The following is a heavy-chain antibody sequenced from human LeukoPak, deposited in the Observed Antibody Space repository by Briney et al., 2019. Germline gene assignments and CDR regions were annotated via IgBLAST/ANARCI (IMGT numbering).Heavy chain of an antibody. CDR2: INHSGST. D-gene: IGHD4-17*01. Sequence: PSETLSLTCAVYGGSFSGYYWSWIRQPPGKGLEWIGEINHSGSTNYNPSLKSRVTISVDTSKNQFSLKLSSVTAADTAVYYCARASWRPYGDYFDYWGQGTLVTVSS. J-gene: IGHJ4*02. V-gene: IGHV4-34*01. CDR3: ARASWRPYGDYFDY. CDR1: GGSFSGYY.